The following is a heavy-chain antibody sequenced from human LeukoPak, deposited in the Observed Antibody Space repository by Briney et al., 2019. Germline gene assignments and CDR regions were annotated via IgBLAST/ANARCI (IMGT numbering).Heavy chain of an antibody. J-gene: IGHJ4*02. CDR1: RYTFSSYA. CDR3: AKDRGDPTDYYFDY. V-gene: IGHV1-3*01. CDR2: INAVNGNT. D-gene: IGHD2-21*02. Sequence: GASVRVSCTAFRYTFSSYAMHWGRQAPGHRLEWMGWINAVNGNTKYSQKFQGRVTTTRDTSASTAYMELSSLRSEDTAVYYCAKDRGDPTDYYFDYWGQGTLVTVSS.